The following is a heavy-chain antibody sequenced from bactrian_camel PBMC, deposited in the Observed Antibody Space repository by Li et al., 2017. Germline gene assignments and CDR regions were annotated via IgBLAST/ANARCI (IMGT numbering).Heavy chain of an antibody. CDR2: INSAGYT. J-gene: IGHJ4*01. D-gene: IGHD3*01. Sequence: QLVESGGDSVQAGGSLRQSCVVASGHMLAHYCVGWFRQAPGKEREGVAGINSAGYTRYTDSVQGRFTISHDSAKKTLYLQMNSLKPEDTAMYYCAADRTCASLKSGTIDSRSQGTQVTVS. V-gene: IGHV3S55*01. CDR1: GHMLAHYC.